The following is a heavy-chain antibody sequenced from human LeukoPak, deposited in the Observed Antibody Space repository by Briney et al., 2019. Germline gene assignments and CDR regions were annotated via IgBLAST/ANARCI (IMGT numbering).Heavy chain of an antibody. D-gene: IGHD6-19*01. J-gene: IGHJ4*02. CDR1: GFTFRNYW. V-gene: IGHV3-7*03. Sequence: GGSLLLSCAASGFTFRNYWMSWVRQAPGTGLEWVANIKQDGSDRNYVTSVRGRFTISRDNAESSLYLQMNSLRAEDTALYYCVRNLAVAGTCFDSWGQGTLVTVSS. CDR2: IKQDGSDR. CDR3: VRNLAVAGTCFDS.